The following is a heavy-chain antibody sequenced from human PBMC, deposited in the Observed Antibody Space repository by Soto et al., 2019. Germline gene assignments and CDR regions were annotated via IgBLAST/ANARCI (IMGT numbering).Heavy chain of an antibody. D-gene: IGHD1-26*01. CDR1: GYSISSGYY. CDR3: ARERSVVVGATFYYYGMDV. V-gene: IGHV4-38-2*02. Sequence: LSLTCAVSGYSISSGYYWGWIRQPPGKGLEWIGSIYHSGSTYYNPSLKSRVTISVDTSKNQFSLKLSSVTAADTAVYYCARERSVVVGATFYYYGMDVWGQGTTVTVSS. J-gene: IGHJ6*02. CDR2: IYHSGST.